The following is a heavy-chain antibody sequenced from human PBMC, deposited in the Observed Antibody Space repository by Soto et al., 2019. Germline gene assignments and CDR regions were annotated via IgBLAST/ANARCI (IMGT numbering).Heavy chain of an antibody. CDR3: ARGAAVAGTEAAYYYYGMDV. D-gene: IGHD6-19*01. J-gene: IGHJ6*02. CDR1: GGSFSGYY. CDR2: INHSGST. V-gene: IGHV4-34*01. Sequence: QVQLQQWGAGLLKPSETLSLTCAVYGGSFSGYYWSWIRQPPGKGLEWIGEINHSGSTNYNPSLKSRVIISVDTSKNQFSLKLSSVTAADTAVYYCARGAAVAGTEAAYYYYGMDVWGQGTTVTVSS.